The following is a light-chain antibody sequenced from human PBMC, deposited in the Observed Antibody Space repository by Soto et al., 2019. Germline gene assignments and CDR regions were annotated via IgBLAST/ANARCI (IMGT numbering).Light chain of an antibody. V-gene: IGLV2-23*01. Sequence: QSALTQPASVSGSPGQSITISCTGTSSDVGSHNLVSWYQQHPGKAPKLMIYEDTKRPSGVSIRFSGSKSGNTASLTISGLQAEDEADYYCCSYVGSSTFVFGTGTKVTVL. CDR2: EDT. J-gene: IGLJ1*01. CDR3: CSYVGSSTFV. CDR1: SSDVGSHNL.